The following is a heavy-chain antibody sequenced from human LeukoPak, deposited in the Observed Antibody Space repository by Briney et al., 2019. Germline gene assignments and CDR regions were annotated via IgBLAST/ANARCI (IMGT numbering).Heavy chain of an antibody. CDR2: ISAYNGNT. CDR1: GYTFTSYG. V-gene: IGHV1-18*01. Sequence: GASVKVSCKASGYTFTSYGINWVRQAPGQGLEWMGWISAYNGNTNYVQKLQGRVTMTPDTSTSTAYMELRSLRSDDTAVYYCARTYHYDSSGYYSLAPFDYWGQGTLVTVSS. D-gene: IGHD3-22*01. J-gene: IGHJ4*02. CDR3: ARTYHYDSSGYYSLAPFDY.